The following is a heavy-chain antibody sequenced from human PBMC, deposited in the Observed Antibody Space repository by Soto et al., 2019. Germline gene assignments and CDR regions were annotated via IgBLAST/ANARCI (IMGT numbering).Heavy chain of an antibody. Sequence: SETLSLTCTVSGGSIRRSDYYWSWVRQLPGRGLEWIAYIYYSGSTFYNPSLMSRLAISVDTSRSQFSLSLTSVTAADTAVYYCARLESVTRSLGYFDYWGQGIRVTVSS. CDR3: ARLESVTRSLGYFDY. J-gene: IGHJ4*02. V-gene: IGHV4-31*03. D-gene: IGHD7-27*01. CDR2: IYYSGST. CDR1: GGSIRRSDYY.